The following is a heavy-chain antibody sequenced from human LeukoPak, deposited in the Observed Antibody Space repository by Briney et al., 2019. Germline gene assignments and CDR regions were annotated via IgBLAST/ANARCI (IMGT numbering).Heavy chain of an antibody. CDR1: GGSISSYY. CDR2: IYYSGST. D-gene: IGHD3-10*01. Sequence: SETLSLTCTVPGGSISSYYWSWIRQPPGKGLEWIGYIYYSGSTNYNPSLKSRVTISVDTSKNQFSLKLSSVTAADTAVYYCARGHTYYYGSGSYYTLHYYYYMDVWGKGTTVTVSS. CDR3: ARGHTYYYGSGSYYTLHYYYYMDV. J-gene: IGHJ6*03. V-gene: IGHV4-59*01.